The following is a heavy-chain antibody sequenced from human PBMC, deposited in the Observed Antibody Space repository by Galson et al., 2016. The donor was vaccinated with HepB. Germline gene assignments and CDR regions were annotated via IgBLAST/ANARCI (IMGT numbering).Heavy chain of an antibody. D-gene: IGHD3-10*01. CDR1: GGSISSGYYY. J-gene: IGHJ4*02. CDR3: ARVLSGGYYLDY. CDR2: IYYGGSS. Sequence: TLSLTCTVSGGSISSGYYYWSWIRQPPGKGLEWIGYIYYGGSSYYNPSLKSRIHMSIDTSKNQFSLRLSSVTAADTAVYFCARVLSGGYYLDYWGQGTLVTVSS. V-gene: IGHV4-30-4*01.